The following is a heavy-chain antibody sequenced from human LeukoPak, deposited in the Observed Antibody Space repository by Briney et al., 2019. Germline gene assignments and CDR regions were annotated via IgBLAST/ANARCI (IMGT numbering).Heavy chain of an antibody. CDR1: GYTFTSYY. D-gene: IGHD4-23*01. V-gene: IGHV1-69*13. Sequence: SVKVSCKASGYTFTSYYMHWVRQAPGQGLEWMGGIIPIFGTANYAQKFQGRVTITADESTSTAYMELSSLRSEDTAVYYCARGYGGNSDWFDPWGQGTLVTVSS. CDR2: IIPIFGTA. J-gene: IGHJ5*02. CDR3: ARGYGGNSDWFDP.